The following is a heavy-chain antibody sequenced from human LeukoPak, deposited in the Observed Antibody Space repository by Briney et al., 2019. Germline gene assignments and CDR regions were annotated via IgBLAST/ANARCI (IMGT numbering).Heavy chain of an antibody. CDR1: GGSISSGGYY. D-gene: IGHD3-10*02. J-gene: IGHJ6*02. V-gene: IGHV4-31*03. Sequence: PSQTLSLTCTVSGGSISSGGYYWSWIRQHPGKGLEWIGYIYYSGSTYYNPSLKSRVTISVDTSKNQFSLKLSSVTAADTAVYYCARDRDVRGVPPYYYYGMDVWGQGTTVTVSS. CDR2: IYYSGST. CDR3: ARDRDVRGVPPYYYYGMDV.